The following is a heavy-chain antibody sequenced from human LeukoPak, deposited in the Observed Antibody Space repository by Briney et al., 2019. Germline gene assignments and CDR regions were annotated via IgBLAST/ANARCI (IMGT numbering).Heavy chain of an antibody. Sequence: PGGSLRLSCAASGFTFSSYGMHWVRQAPGKGLEWVAVISYDGSNKYYADSVKGQFTISRDNSKNTLYLQMNSLRAEDTAVYYCARYSNYVGFDYWGQGTLVTVSS. CDR1: GFTFSSYG. V-gene: IGHV3-30*03. J-gene: IGHJ4*02. CDR2: ISYDGSNK. D-gene: IGHD4-11*01. CDR3: ARYSNYVGFDY.